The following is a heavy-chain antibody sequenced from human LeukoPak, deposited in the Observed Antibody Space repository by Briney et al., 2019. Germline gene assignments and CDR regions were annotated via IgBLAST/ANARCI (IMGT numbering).Heavy chain of an antibody. CDR1: GYTFTGYY. CDR2: INPNSGGT. V-gene: IGHV1-2*02. D-gene: IGHD5-12*01. CDR3: ATMTRYSGYDTRAFDI. J-gene: IGHJ3*02. Sequence: GASVKVSCKASGYTFTGYYMHWVRQAPGQGLEWMGWINPNSGGTNYAQKFQGRVTMTRDTSISTAYMELSRLRSDDTAVYYCATMTRYSGYDTRAFDIWGQGTMVTVSS.